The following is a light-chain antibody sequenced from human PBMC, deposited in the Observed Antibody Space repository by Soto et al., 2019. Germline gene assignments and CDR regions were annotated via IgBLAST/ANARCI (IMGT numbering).Light chain of an antibody. CDR1: QSISIY. CDR3: QQSNSTPLT. J-gene: IGKJ4*01. V-gene: IGKV1-39*01. CDR2: AAS. Sequence: DIQMTQSPSSLSASVGDRVTITCRASQSISIYLNWYQQKPGKAPKLLIYAASSLPSGVPSRFSGSGSGTYFPLTISSLQPEDFATYYCQQSNSTPLTFGGGTKVEVK.